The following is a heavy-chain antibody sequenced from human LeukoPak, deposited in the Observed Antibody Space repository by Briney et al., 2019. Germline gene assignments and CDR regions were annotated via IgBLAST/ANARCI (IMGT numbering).Heavy chain of an antibody. CDR2: IKQDATDK. CDR3: ARGYNGANWFDP. J-gene: IGHJ5*02. CDR1: GFPLSSYW. D-gene: IGHD1-14*01. V-gene: IGHV3-7*05. Sequence: GGSLSLSCAASGFPLSSYWMSWVRQAPGRGLEWVANIKQDATDKYSMDSVKGRFTISRDNAKNSLYLQMNSLRAEDTAVYCCARGYNGANWFDPWGQGTRVPLSS.